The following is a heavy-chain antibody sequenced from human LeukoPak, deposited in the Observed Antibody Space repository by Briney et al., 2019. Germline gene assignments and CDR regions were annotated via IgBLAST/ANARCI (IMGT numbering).Heavy chain of an antibody. CDR1: GFTFNNYA. V-gene: IGHV3-49*03. CDR3: TRDSRIAAVYYFDY. J-gene: IGHJ4*02. CDR2: IRNKAYDGTT. D-gene: IGHD6-13*01. Sequence: GGSLRLSCAASGFTFNNYAMSWFRQTPGKGLEWVGFIRNKAYDGTTQYAASVKGRFIISRDDSKSIAYLQMNSLKTEDTAVYYCTRDSRIAAVYYFDYWGQGALVTVSS.